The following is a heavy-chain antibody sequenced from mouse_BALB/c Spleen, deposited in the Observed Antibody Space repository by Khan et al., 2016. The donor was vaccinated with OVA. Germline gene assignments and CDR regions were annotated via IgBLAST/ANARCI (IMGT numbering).Heavy chain of an antibody. CDR1: GFNIKDTY. D-gene: IGHD1-2*01. CDR2: IDPANGTT. V-gene: IGHV14-3*02. J-gene: IGHJ4*01. Sequence: VQLQQSGAELMKPGASVKLSCTVSGFNIKDTYLHWVTQRPEQGQEWIGRIDPANGTTKYDPKFQVQATLTADTSSNTAYLQLSSLTSEDTAVYYCTYSLLLYAIDSWGQGPSFTVPS. CDR3: TYSLLLYAIDS.